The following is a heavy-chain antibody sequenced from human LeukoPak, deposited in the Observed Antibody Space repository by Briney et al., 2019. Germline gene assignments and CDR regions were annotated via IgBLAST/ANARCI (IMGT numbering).Heavy chain of an antibody. V-gene: IGHV3-30*18. Sequence: AGGSLRLSCAASGFTFSSYGMHWVRQAPGKGLEWVAVISYDGSNKYYADSVKGRFTISRDNSKNTLYLQMNSLRAEDTAVYYCAKGAQIAVAASFDYWGQGTLVTVSS. J-gene: IGHJ4*02. D-gene: IGHD6-19*01. CDR1: GFTFSSYG. CDR2: ISYDGSNK. CDR3: AKGAQIAVAASFDY.